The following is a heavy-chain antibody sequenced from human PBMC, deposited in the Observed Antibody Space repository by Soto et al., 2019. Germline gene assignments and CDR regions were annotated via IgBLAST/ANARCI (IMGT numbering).Heavy chain of an antibody. V-gene: IGHV3-23*01. CDR2: ISGSGGST. Sequence: EVQLLESGGGLVQPGGSLRLSCGASGFNFRLYPMAWVRQAPGKGLEWVSSISGSGGSTFYADSVKGRFTISRDNSKNTLYLQMDTLRAGDSAVYYCAKAHTFRFYYCTGGDYWGQGTLVTVSS. CDR1: GFNFRLYP. J-gene: IGHJ4*02. D-gene: IGHD3-22*01. CDR3: AKAHTFRFYYCTGGDY.